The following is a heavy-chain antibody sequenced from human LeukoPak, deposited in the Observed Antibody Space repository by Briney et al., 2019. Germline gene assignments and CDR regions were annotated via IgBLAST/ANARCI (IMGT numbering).Heavy chain of an antibody. Sequence: SETLSLTCTVSGGSISSGGYYWSWIRQHPGKGLEWIGYIYYSGSTYYNPSLNSRVTISVDTSKNKFSLKLSSVTAADTAVYYCGSGSLPGGGRYYFDYWGQGTLVTVSS. D-gene: IGHD3-10*01. CDR2: IYYSGST. CDR3: GSGSLPGGGRYYFDY. V-gene: IGHV4-31*03. J-gene: IGHJ4*02. CDR1: GGSISSGGYY.